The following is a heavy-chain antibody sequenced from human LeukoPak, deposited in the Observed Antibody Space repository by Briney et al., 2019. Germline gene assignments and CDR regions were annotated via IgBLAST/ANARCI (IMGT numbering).Heavy chain of an antibody. CDR1: GFTFSSYA. J-gene: IGHJ4*02. CDR3: ARSNNGGWGYCDY. D-gene: IGHD3-16*01. V-gene: IGHV3-33*08. Sequence: GGSLRLSCAASGFTFSSYAMHWVRQAPGKGLEWVAVIWYDGSNKYYADSVKGRFTISRDNSKNTLYVQMSSLRAEDTAVYYCARSNNGGWGYCDYWGQGSLVTVSS. CDR2: IWYDGSNK.